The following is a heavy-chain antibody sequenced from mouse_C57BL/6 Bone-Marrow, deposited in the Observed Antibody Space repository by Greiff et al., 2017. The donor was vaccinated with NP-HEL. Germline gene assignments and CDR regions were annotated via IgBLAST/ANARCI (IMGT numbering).Heavy chain of an antibody. CDR1: GFNIKDDY. Sequence: QLQQSAAALVLPFSSFTFSFTSSGFNIKDDYMHWVKQRPEQGLEWIGWIDPENGDTEYASKFQGKATITADTSSNTAYLQLSSLTSEDTAVYYCTSYYSNYYAMDYWGQGTSVTVSS. V-gene: IGHV14-4*01. CDR3: TSYYSNYYAMDY. D-gene: IGHD2-5*01. J-gene: IGHJ4*01. CDR2: IDPENGDT.